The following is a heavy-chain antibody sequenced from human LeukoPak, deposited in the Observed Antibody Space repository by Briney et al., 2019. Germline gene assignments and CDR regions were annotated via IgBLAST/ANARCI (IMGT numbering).Heavy chain of an antibody. Sequence: PSETLSLTCTVSRDSIPGYYWSWVRQAPGHGLGWIGYIYYSGTSIYNTSVKPRVSMSLYPSTNQISLTLTFLTAADTAAYHCVWSTEGYCVYGVGRPYFFDNWGRGPLVTVSS. J-gene: IGHJ4*02. CDR1: RDSIPGYY. CDR2: IYYSGTS. D-gene: IGHD2-8*01. CDR3: VWSTEGYCVYGVGRPYFFDN. V-gene: IGHV4-59*03.